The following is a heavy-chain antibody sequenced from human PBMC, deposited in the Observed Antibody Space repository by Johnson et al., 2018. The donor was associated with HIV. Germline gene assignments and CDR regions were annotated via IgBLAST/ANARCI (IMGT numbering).Heavy chain of an antibody. CDR3: ANALILDAFNI. D-gene: IGHD2-21*01. V-gene: IGHV3-30-3*01. CDR2: ISYDGSNK. Sequence: QMQLVESGGGVVQPGRSLRLSCAASGFTFSSYAMHWVRQAPGKGLEWVEVISYDGSNKYYADSVKGRFTISRENSKNTLYLQMNSLRAEDTAVYYCANALILDAFNIWGQGTMVTVSS. J-gene: IGHJ3*02. CDR1: GFTFSSYA.